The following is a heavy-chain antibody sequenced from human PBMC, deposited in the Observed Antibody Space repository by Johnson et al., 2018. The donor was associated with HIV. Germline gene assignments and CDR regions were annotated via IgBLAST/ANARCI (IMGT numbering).Heavy chain of an antibody. CDR2: ISYDGSNK. Sequence: QVQLVESGGGVVQPGRSLRLSCAASGFTFSSYAMHWVRQAPGKGLEWVAVISYDGSNKYYADSVKGRFTISRDNSKNTLYLQMNSLRAEDTAVYYCARAGGLMAVAGYDAFDIWGPGTIVTVSS. V-gene: IGHV3-30-3*01. CDR3: ARAGGLMAVAGYDAFDI. CDR1: GFTFSSYA. D-gene: IGHD6-19*01. J-gene: IGHJ3*02.